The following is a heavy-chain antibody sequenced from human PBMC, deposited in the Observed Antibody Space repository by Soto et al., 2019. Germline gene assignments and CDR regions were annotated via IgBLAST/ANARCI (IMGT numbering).Heavy chain of an antibody. CDR1: GFTFSSYW. J-gene: IGHJ2*01. V-gene: IGHV3-7*03. D-gene: IGHD6-6*01. CDR2: IKRDGSEK. Sequence: EVQLVESGGGLVQPGGSLRLSCAASGFTFSSYWMSWVRQAPGKGLEWVANIKRDGSEKYYVDSVKGRFTISRDNAKNSLYLQMNSLRAEDTAVYYCARERFSSSSDYWYFDLWGRGTLVTVSS. CDR3: ARERFSSSSDYWYFDL.